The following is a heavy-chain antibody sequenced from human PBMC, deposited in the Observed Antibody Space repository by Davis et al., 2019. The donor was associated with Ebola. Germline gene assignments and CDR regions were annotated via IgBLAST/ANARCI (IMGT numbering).Heavy chain of an antibody. Sequence: AASVKVSCKASGYTFSAYYIHWVRQAPGQGLEWMGRINPHSGDTNYGQKFQGRVTMTRATSISTAYMDLGRLRSDDTAVYYCARLLEGYCSGGSCYPRLYYYYGMDVWGKGTTVTVSS. D-gene: IGHD2-15*01. CDR3: ARLLEGYCSGGSCYPRLYYYYGMDV. CDR2: INPHSGDT. J-gene: IGHJ6*04. V-gene: IGHV1-2*06. CDR1: GYTFSAYY.